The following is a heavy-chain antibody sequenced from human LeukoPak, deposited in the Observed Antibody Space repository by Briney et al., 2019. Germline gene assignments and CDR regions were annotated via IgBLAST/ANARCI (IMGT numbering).Heavy chain of an antibody. J-gene: IGHJ6*02. V-gene: IGHV3-23*01. Sequence: GGSLRLSCVASGFTFSSYAMRWVRQAPGKGLEWVSAIGAGSGAITIYVDSVKGRFTISRDNSKNTLYLQMNSLRGEDTAVYYCAKNYDSGRGVPYGMDVWGQGTTVTVSS. CDR3: AKNYDSGRGVPYGMDV. CDR1: GFTFSSYA. CDR2: IGAGSGAIT. D-gene: IGHD3-10*01.